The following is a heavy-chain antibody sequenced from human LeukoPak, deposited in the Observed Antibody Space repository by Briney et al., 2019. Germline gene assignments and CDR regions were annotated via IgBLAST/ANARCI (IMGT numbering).Heavy chain of an antibody. CDR3: AGHYDFWSGYYD. CDR2: INHSGST. CDR1: GGSFSGYY. V-gene: IGHV4-34*01. J-gene: IGHJ4*02. Sequence: PSETLSLTCAVYGGSFSGYYWSWIRQPPGKGLEWIGEINHSGSTNYNPSLKSRVTISVDTSKNQFSLKLSSVTAADTAVYYCAGHYDFWSGYYDWGQGTLVTVSS. D-gene: IGHD3-3*01.